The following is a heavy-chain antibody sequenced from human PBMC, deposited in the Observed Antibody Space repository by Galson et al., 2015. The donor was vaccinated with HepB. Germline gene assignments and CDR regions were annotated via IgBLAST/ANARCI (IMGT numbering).Heavy chain of an antibody. V-gene: IGHV1-2*02. CDR3: ARSVSYYYDSSGYYKALDY. CDR1: GYTFTGYY. J-gene: IGHJ4*02. Sequence: SVKVSCKASGYTFTGYYMHWVRQAPGQGLEWMGWINPNSGGTNYAQKFQGRVTMTRDTSISTAYMELSRLRSDDTAVYYCARSVSYYYDSSGYYKALDYWGQGTLVTVSS. D-gene: IGHD3-22*01. CDR2: INPNSGGT.